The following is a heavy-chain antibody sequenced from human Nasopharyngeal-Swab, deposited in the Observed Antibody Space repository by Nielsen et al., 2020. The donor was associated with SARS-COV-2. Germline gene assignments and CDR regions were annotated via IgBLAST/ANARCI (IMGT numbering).Heavy chain of an antibody. CDR3: AKDPGRIVGVPYS. J-gene: IGHJ4*02. V-gene: IGHV3-23*01. CDR1: GFTFSSYA. Sequence: GESLKISCAASGFTFSSYAMSWVRQAPGKGLEWVSAISGSGGSTYYADSVKGRFTISRDNSKNTLYLQMNSLRAEDTAVYYCAKDPGRIVGVPYSWGQGTLVTVSS. D-gene: IGHD1-26*01. CDR2: ISGSGGST.